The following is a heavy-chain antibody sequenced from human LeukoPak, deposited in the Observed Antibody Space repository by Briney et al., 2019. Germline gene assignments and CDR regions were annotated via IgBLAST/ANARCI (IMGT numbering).Heavy chain of an antibody. CDR1: GGTFSSYA. J-gene: IGHJ6*03. Sequence: SVKVSCKASGGTFSSYAISWVRQAPGQGLEWMGGIIPIFGTANYAQKFQGRVTITADESTSTAYMELSSLRSEDTAVYYCARDGGYSSSRYYMDVWGKGTTVTVSS. CDR2: IIPIFGTA. CDR3: ARDGGYSSSRYYMDV. D-gene: IGHD6-13*01. V-gene: IGHV1-69*01.